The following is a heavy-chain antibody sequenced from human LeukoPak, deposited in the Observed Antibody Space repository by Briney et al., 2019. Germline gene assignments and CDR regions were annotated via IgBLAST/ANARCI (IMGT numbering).Heavy chain of an antibody. CDR1: GYTFTSYD. J-gene: IGHJ3*02. D-gene: IGHD3-16*02. CDR2: MNPNSGNT. Sequence: ASVKVSCKASGYTFTSYDINWVRQATGQGLEWMGWMNPNSGNTGYAQKFQGRVTMTRNTSISTAYMELSSLRSEDTAVYHCARGGRDYVWGSYRYTENDAFDIWGQGTMVTVSS. V-gene: IGHV1-8*01. CDR3: ARGGRDYVWGSYRYTENDAFDI.